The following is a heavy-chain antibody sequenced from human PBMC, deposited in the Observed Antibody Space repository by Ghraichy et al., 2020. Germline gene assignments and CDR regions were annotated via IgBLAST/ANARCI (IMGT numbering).Heavy chain of an antibody. CDR3: TTYSDSGTSWLDP. V-gene: IGHV3-73*01. D-gene: IGHD4-11*01. CDR2: IRSKANNYAT. CDR1: GLTFSDSA. Sequence: GGSLRLSCAASGLTFSDSAMHWVRQASGKGLEWIGRIRSKANNYATAYAASVKGRFTISRDDSENMASLQMNSLKSEDTAVYYCTTYSDSGTSWLDPWGLGTVVTVSS. J-gene: IGHJ5*02.